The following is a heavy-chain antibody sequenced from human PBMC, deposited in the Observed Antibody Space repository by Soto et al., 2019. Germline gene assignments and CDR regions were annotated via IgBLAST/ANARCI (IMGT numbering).Heavy chain of an antibody. CDR2: ISDGGERT. CDR1: GFTFSSYA. D-gene: IGHD3-3*01. Sequence: GGSLRLSCAASGFTFSSYAMSWVRQVPGKGLEWVSSISDGGERTDYRDSVRGRFTISRDNARFTLHLQMNSLRVDDTATYFCARDRSTDFGLDVWGQGTTVTV. V-gene: IGHV3-23*01. J-gene: IGHJ6*02. CDR3: ARDRSTDFGLDV.